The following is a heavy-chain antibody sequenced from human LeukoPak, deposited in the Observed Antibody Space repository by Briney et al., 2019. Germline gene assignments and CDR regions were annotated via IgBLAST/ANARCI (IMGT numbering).Heavy chain of an antibody. CDR2: INPNSGGT. CDR1: GGTFRNYA. J-gene: IGHJ6*03. D-gene: IGHD2-15*01. Sequence: GASVKVSCKASGGTFRNYAISWVRQAPGQGLEWMGWINPNSGGTNYAQKFQGRVTMTRDTSISTAYMELSRLRSDDTAVYYCARVLRYCSGGNCYSGGLGYMDVWGKGTTVTISS. V-gene: IGHV1-2*02. CDR3: ARVLRYCSGGNCYSGGLGYMDV.